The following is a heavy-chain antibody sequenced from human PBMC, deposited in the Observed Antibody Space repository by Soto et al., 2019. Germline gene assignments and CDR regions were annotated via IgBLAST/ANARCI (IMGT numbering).Heavy chain of an antibody. D-gene: IGHD1-26*01. J-gene: IGHJ5*02. Sequence: PSETLSLTCPVSGGSISSGGYYWSWIRQHPGKGLEWIGYIYYSGSTYYNPSLKSRVTISVDTSKNQFSLKLSSVTDADTAVYYCARNLRRGRFGNWFDPWGQRTLVRVSS. V-gene: IGHV4-31*03. CDR2: IYYSGST. CDR1: GGSISSGGYY. CDR3: ARNLRRGRFGNWFDP.